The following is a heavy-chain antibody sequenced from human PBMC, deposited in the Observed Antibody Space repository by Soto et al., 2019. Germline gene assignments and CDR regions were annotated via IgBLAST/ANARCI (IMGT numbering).Heavy chain of an antibody. CDR2: FDPEDGET. D-gene: IGHD2-2*01. CDR3: ATDLGYYSSTSCSPRSFDY. Sequence: ASVKVSCKVSGYTLTELSMHWVRQAPGKGLEWMGGFDPEDGETIYAQKFQGRVTMTEDTSTDTAYMELSSLRSEDTAVYYCATDLGYYSSTSCSPRSFDYWGQGTLVTVSS. J-gene: IGHJ4*02. CDR1: GYTLTELS. V-gene: IGHV1-24*01.